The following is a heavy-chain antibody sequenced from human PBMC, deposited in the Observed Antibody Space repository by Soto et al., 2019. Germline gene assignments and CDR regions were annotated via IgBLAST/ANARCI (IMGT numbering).Heavy chain of an antibody. J-gene: IGHJ4*02. CDR2: IIPIFGTA. CDR1: GHYFSGYY. Sequence: QVQLVQSGAEVKKTGASVKVSCEAPGHYFSGYYMYWVRQAPGHGLEWMGWIIPIFGTANYAQKFQGRVTITADESTSTAYMELSSLRSEDTAVYYCARMRSNYYDSSGPFDYWGQGTLVTVSS. V-gene: IGHV1-69*01. D-gene: IGHD3-22*01. CDR3: ARMRSNYYDSSGPFDY.